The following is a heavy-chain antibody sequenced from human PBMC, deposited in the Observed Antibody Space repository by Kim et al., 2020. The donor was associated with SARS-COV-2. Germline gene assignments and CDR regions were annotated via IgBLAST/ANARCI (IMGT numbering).Heavy chain of an antibody. D-gene: IGHD3-3*01. J-gene: IGHJ6*02. CDR2: FDPEDGET. V-gene: IGHV1-24*01. CDR3: ATDRARGDFWSGYSDSLDVLTLTKYYYYYYYGMDV. CDR1: GYTLTELS. Sequence: ASVKVSCKVSGYTLTELSMHWVRQAPGKGLEWMGGFDPEDGETIYAQKFQGRVTMTEDTSTDTAYMELSSLRSEDTAVYYCATDRARGDFWSGYSDSLDVLTLTKYYYYYYYGMDVWGQGTTVTVSS.